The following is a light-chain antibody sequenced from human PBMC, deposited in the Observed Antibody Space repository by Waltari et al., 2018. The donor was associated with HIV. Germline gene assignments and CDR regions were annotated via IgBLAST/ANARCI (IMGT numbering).Light chain of an antibody. Sequence: QSVLTQPPSVSAAPGQKVTISCSGSSSNIGNNYVSWYQQHPGTAPKPLIYNNNKRPSGIPDRFPGSKSGTSATLGITGLQTGDEADYYCGTWDSSLSAVVFGGGTKLTVL. V-gene: IGLV1-51*01. CDR3: GTWDSSLSAVV. J-gene: IGLJ2*01. CDR2: NNN. CDR1: SSNIGNNY.